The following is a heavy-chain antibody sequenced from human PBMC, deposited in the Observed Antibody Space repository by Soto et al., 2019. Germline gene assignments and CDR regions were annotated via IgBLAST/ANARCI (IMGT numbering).Heavy chain of an antibody. D-gene: IGHD3-22*01. CDR1: GFTFSDYA. CDR3: ARSGLTYYYDSPDY. J-gene: IGHJ4*02. CDR2: MSYDGSNE. V-gene: IGHV3-30-3*01. Sequence: GGSLRLSCAASGFTFSDYAMHWVRQAPGKGLEWVAVMSYDGSNEYYADSVKGRFTISRDNSKNTLSLQMNSLRAEDTAVYYCARSGLTYYYDSPDYWGQGTPVTVSS.